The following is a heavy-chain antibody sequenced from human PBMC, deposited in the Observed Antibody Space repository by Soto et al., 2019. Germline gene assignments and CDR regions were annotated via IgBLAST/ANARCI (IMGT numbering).Heavy chain of an antibody. CDR3: AMYRPHSTSPHTSDDP. CDR1: GYTFANFG. V-gene: IGHV1-18*01. D-gene: IGHD2-2*01. J-gene: IGHJ5*02. Sequence: QVQLVQSGAEVKKPGASVKVSCKASGYTFANFGISWVRQAPGQGLEWMGGINAYTGNTNSAQKFQGRATMTTQTSTTTAYREVWGLRSNDTAVYYCAMYRPHSTSPHTSDDPWGQGTRVTVSP. CDR2: INAYTGNT.